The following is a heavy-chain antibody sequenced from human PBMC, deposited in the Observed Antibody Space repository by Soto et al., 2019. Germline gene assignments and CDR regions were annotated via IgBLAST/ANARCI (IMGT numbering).Heavy chain of an antibody. CDR3: AKRRSPYDSSGYTIDY. Sequence: GGSLRLSCAASGFTFSSYGMHWVRQAPGKGLEWVAVISYDGSNKYYADSVKGRFTISRDNSKNTLYLQMNSLRAEDTAVYYCAKRRSPYDSSGYTIDYWGQGTLVTVSS. CDR1: GFTFSSYG. J-gene: IGHJ4*02. V-gene: IGHV3-30*18. CDR2: ISYDGSNK. D-gene: IGHD3-22*01.